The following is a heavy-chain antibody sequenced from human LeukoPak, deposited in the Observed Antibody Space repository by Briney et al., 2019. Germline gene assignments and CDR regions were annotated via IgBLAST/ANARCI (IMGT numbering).Heavy chain of an antibody. D-gene: IGHD3-3*01. CDR2: IYYSGST. J-gene: IGHJ2*01. CDR1: GGSFSGYY. V-gene: IGHV4-59*01. Sequence: SETLSLTCAVYGGSFSGYYWNWIRQPPGKGLEWIGYIYYSGSTNYNPSLKSRVIISVDTSKNQFSLSLISVTAADTAVYYCARDGVSALNLYSDLWGRGTLVTVSS. CDR3: ARDGVSALNLYSDL.